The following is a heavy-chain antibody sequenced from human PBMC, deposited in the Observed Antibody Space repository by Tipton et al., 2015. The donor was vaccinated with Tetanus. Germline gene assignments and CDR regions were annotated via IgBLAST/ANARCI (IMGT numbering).Heavy chain of an antibody. CDR2: INYDGST. CDR3: ARGDYYGSGTYDV. J-gene: IGHJ6*02. D-gene: IGHD3-10*01. V-gene: IGHV4-39*07. Sequence: TLSLTCTVSGGSMSSSDYYWDWIRQPPGKGLEWIGEINYDGSTNYSPSLKSRVTLSLDTTKKQVSLKLSSVTAADTAVYYCARGDYYGSGTYDVWGQGTTVTVPS. CDR1: GGSMSSSDYY.